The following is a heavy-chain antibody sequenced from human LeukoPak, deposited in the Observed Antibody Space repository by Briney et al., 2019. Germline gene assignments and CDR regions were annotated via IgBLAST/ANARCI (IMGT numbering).Heavy chain of an antibody. Sequence: GGSLRLSCAASGFTFDDYAMHWVRQAPGKGLEWVSGISWNSGSIGYAHSVKGRFTISRDNAKNSLYLQMNSLRAEDTALYYCAKSISRYYYYYMDVWGKGTTVTVSS. V-gene: IGHV3-9*01. CDR1: GFTFDDYA. CDR3: AKSISRYYYYYMDV. D-gene: IGHD2-21*01. CDR2: ISWNSGSI. J-gene: IGHJ6*03.